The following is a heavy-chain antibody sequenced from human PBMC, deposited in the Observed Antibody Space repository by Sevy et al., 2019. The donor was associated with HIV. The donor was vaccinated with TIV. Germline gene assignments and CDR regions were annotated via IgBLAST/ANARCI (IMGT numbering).Heavy chain of an antibody. CDR1: GFTFGTYG. J-gene: IGHJ4*02. V-gene: IGHV3-33*01. Sequence: GGSLRLSCVASGFTFGTYGMDWVRQAPGKGLEWVAVMWYDGNNKYYGDTLKGRFTISRDNSKNMLYLQMNSLRAEDTAVYYCARGSLYSSGWSESLDYWGQGTLVTVSS. D-gene: IGHD6-19*01. CDR3: ARGSLYSSGWSESLDY. CDR2: MWYDGNNK.